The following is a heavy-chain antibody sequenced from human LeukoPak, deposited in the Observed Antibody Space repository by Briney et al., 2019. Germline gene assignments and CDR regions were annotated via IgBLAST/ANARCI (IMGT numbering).Heavy chain of an antibody. Sequence: SQTLSLTCTVSGGSISSGSYYWSWIRQPAGKGLEWIGRIYTSGSTNYNPSLKSRVTISVDTSKNQFSLKLSSVTAADTAVYYCARAVISYYYYMDVWGKGTTATASS. V-gene: IGHV4-61*02. CDR3: ARAVISYYYYMDV. CDR2: IYTSGST. CDR1: GGSISSGSYY. D-gene: IGHD3-22*01. J-gene: IGHJ6*03.